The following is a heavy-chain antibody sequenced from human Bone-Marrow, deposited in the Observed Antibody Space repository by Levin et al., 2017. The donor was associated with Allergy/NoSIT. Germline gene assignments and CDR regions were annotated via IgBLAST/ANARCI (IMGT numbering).Heavy chain of an antibody. D-gene: IGHD5-18*01. CDR3: VRDGRGFTYGFIGFWYFDL. J-gene: IGHJ2*01. V-gene: IGHV4-4*02. CDR2: IYHSGSI. CDR1: GGSISSDNW. Sequence: SSETLSLTCAVSGGSISSDNWWNWVRQPPGKGLEWIGEIYHSGSISYNPSLRSRVTISVDKSNNQFSLKLTSVTAADTAVYYCVRDGRGFTYGFIGFWYFDLWGRGTLVTVSS.